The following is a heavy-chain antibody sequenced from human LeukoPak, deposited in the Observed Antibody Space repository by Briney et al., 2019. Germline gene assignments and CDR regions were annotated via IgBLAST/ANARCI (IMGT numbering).Heavy chain of an antibody. V-gene: IGHV4-59*01. CDR3: ARDAKGSGYYYYYMDV. CDR2: IYYSGST. J-gene: IGHJ6*03. D-gene: IGHD3-10*01. Sequence: SETLSLTCTVSGGSISSYYWSWIRQPPGKGLEWIGYIYYSGSTNYNPSLKSRVTISVDASKNQFSLKLSSVTAADTAVYYCARDAKGSGYYYYYMDVWGKGTTVTISS. CDR1: GGSISSYY.